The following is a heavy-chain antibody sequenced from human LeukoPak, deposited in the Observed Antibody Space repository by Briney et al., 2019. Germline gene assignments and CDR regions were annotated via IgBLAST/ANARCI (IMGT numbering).Heavy chain of an antibody. D-gene: IGHD1-14*01. CDR2: ISSDGSST. Sequence: PGGSLRLSCEASGFTFSSYWMHWVRQAPGKGLVWVSCISSDGSSTNYADSVKGRFTISRDNVKNTLYLQMNSLRAEDTAVYYCTRGRSDHVDVWGKGTTVTISS. J-gene: IGHJ6*04. CDR1: GFTFSSYW. V-gene: IGHV3-74*01. CDR3: TRGRSDHVDV.